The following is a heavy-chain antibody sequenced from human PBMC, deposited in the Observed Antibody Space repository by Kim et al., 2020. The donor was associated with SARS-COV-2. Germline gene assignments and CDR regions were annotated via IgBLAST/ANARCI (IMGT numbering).Heavy chain of an antibody. CDR1: GGSISSSSYY. CDR2: IYYSGST. D-gene: IGHD6-19*01. CDR3: AREPRIAVAGTGGFDP. J-gene: IGHJ5*02. V-gene: IGHV4-39*07. Sequence: SETLSLTCTVSGGSISSSSYYWGWIRQPPGKGLEWIGSIYYSGSTYYNPSLKSRVTISVDTSKNQFSLKLSSVTAADTAVYYCAREPRIAVAGTGGFDPWGQGTLVTVSS.